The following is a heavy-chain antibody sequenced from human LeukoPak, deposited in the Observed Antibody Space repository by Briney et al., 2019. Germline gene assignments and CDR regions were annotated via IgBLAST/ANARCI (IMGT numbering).Heavy chain of an antibody. J-gene: IGHJ6*02. CDR2: INPNSGGT. Sequence: ASVKVSCKASGYTFTGYYIHWVRQAPGQGLEWMGWINPNSGGTNYAQKFQGRVTMTRDTSISTAYMELSRLRSDDTAVYYCASTYCSGGSCYSDYYYGMDVWGQGTTVTVSS. CDR1: GYTFTGYY. V-gene: IGHV1-2*02. D-gene: IGHD2-15*01. CDR3: ASTYCSGGSCYSDYYYGMDV.